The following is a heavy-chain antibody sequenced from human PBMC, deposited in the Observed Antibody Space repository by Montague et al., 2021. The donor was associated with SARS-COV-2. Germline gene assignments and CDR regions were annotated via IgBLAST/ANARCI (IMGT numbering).Heavy chain of an antibody. CDR3: TSGREGNYNVMDV. CDR1: GDSVTGNRAT. CDR2: KDDRSKWYN. V-gene: IGHV6-1*01. J-gene: IGHJ6*02. Sequence: CAISGDSVTGNRATGDERKKSPSKCSEWQITKDDRSKWYNDYAVSVRGRVTINPDTSKNQFSLQLNSVTPEDTAIHYCTSGREGNYNVMDVWGQGTTVTVSS. D-gene: IGHD1-1*01.